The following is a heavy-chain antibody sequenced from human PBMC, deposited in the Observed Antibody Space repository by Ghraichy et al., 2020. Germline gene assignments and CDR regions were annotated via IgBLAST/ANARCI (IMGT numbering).Heavy chain of an antibody. J-gene: IGHJ6*03. CDR1: GFTFSSYG. D-gene: IGHD3-10*01. CDR2: IWYDGSNE. CDR3: ARDKYYGLGHYYYYLDV. V-gene: IGHV3-33*01. Sequence: GGSLRLSCAASGFTFSSYGMHWVRQAPGKGLEWVAVIWYDGSNEYYADSVKGRFTISRDNSKNTLYLQMNSLRAEDTAVYYCARDKYYGLGHYYYYLDVWGKGTTVTVSS.